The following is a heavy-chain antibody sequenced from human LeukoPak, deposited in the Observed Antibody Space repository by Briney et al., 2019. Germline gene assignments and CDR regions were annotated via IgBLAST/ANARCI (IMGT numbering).Heavy chain of an antibody. D-gene: IGHD3-10*01. CDR2: IHSSTSK. Sequence: SETLSLTCTVSGGSIGSYYCSWIRQPAGKGLEWIGRIHSSTSKNYNPSIKSRVTMSLDTSKNQFSLKVDSVTAADTAIYYCAREAVDYGSGSLDYWGQGALVAVSS. CDR3: AREAVDYGSGSLDY. CDR1: GGSIGSYY. V-gene: IGHV4-4*07. J-gene: IGHJ4*02.